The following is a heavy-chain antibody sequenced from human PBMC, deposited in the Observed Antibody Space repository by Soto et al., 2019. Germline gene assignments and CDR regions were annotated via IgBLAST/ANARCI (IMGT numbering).Heavy chain of an antibody. CDR3: ARGLKHYYDSSGYSQPLY. Sequence: EASVKVSCKASGYTFTSYGISWVRQAPGQGLEWMGWISAYNGNTNYAQKLQGRVTMTTDTSTSTAYMELRSLRSDDTAVYYCARGLKHYYDSSGYSQPLYWGQGTLVTVSS. D-gene: IGHD3-22*01. CDR1: GYTFTSYG. J-gene: IGHJ4*02. V-gene: IGHV1-18*01. CDR2: ISAYNGNT.